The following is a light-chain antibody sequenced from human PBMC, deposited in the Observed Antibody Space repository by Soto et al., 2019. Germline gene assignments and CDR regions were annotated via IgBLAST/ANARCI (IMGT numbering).Light chain of an antibody. CDR3: QQYNNWPRT. Sequence: EIVMTQSPATLSLSPGERAPLSCRASQRFGKYLVWSQQKPVQAPRLLIYDASTRATGIPARFSGSGSGTEFTLTISSLQSEDFAVYYCQQYNNWPRTFGQGTKVDVK. J-gene: IGKJ1*01. CDR2: DAS. CDR1: QRFGKY. V-gene: IGKV3D-15*01.